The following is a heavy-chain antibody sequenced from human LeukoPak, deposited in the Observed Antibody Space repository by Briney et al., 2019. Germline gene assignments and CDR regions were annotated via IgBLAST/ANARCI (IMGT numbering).Heavy chain of an antibody. Sequence: GGSLRLSCAASGFTFSSYAMSWVRQAPGKGLEWVSAISGSGGSTYYADSVKGRFTISRDNSKNSLYLQMNSLRAEDTAVYYCAREVWGSGFQHWGQGTLVTVSS. D-gene: IGHD3-16*01. CDR1: GFTFSSYA. CDR3: AREVWGSGFQH. J-gene: IGHJ1*01. CDR2: ISGSGGST. V-gene: IGHV3-23*01.